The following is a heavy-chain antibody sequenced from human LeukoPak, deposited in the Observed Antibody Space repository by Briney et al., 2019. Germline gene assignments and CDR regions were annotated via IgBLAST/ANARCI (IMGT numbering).Heavy chain of an antibody. CDR2: ISSSSSYI. CDR3: ARSALWFGGRLPSYYYYYYMDV. Sequence: GGSLRLSCAASGFTFSSYSMNWVRQAPGKGLEWVSSISSSSSYIYYADSVKGRFTISRDNAKNSLYLQMNSLRAEDTAVYYCARSALWFGGRLPSYYYYYYMDVWGKGTTVTVSS. CDR1: GFTFSSYS. J-gene: IGHJ6*03. D-gene: IGHD3-10*01. V-gene: IGHV3-21*01.